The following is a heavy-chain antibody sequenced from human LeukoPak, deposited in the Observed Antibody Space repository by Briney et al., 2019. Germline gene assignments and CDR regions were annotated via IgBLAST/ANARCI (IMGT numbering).Heavy chain of an antibody. CDR1: GFTFSNAW. V-gene: IGHV3-15*01. CDR2: IKSKTDGGTT. D-gene: IGHD3-22*01. CDR3: TTSGRGSGYYYVFDY. Sequence: GGSLRLSCAASGFTFSNAWMSWVRQAPGKGLEWVGRIKSKTDGGTTDYAAPVKGRFTISRDDSKNTLYLQMNSLKTEDTAVYYRTTSGRGSGYYYVFDYWGQGTLVTVSS. J-gene: IGHJ4*02.